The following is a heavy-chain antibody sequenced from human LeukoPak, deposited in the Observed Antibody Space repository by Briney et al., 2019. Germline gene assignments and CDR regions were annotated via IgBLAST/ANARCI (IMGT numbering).Heavy chain of an antibody. J-gene: IGHJ4*02. CDR3: AREVYSSGWYYFDY. V-gene: IGHV4-61*02. CDR1: GGSISSGSYY. CDR2: IYTSGST. Sequence: SETLSLTCTVSGGSISSGSYYWSWIRQPAGKGLEWIGRIYTSGSTNYNPSLKSRVTISVDTSKNQFSLKLSSVTAADTAVYYCAREVYSSGWYYFDYWGQGTLVTVSS. D-gene: IGHD6-19*01.